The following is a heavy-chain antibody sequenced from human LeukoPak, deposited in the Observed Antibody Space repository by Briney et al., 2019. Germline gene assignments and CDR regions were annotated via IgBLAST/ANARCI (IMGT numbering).Heavy chain of an antibody. J-gene: IGHJ4*02. V-gene: IGHV4-39*01. CDR2: IYYSGST. CDR1: GGSISSGSYY. D-gene: IGHD3-10*01. CDR3: ARLDYYMGRSLDY. Sequence: PSETLSLTCTVSGGSISSGSYYWGWIRQPPGKGLEWIGSIYYSGSTSYNPSLKSRVTISVDTSKNQFSLNLSSVTAADTAVYYCARLDYYMGRSLDYWGQGTLVTVSS.